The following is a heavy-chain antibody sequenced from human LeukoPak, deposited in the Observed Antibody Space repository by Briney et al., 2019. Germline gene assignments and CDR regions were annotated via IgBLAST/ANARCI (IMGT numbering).Heavy chain of an antibody. CDR2: IYPGDSDT. CDR3: ARAAGYSSSWYGGY. Sequence: WESPKISRKGPGYRFTSYWIGWVRQMPGKGLEWVGIIYPGDSDTRYSPSFQGQVTISSHKSISTAYLQWSSLKASDTAMYYCARAAGYSSSWYGGYWGQGTLVTVSS. D-gene: IGHD6-13*01. J-gene: IGHJ4*02. V-gene: IGHV5-51*01. CDR1: GYRFTSYW.